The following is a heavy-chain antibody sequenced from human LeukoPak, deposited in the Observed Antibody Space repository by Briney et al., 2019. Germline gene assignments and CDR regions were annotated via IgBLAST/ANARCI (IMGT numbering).Heavy chain of an antibody. Sequence: GGSLRLSCAASGFTFSDYDMHWVRQATGKGLEWVSAIGTAVDTYYTGSVKGRYTISREHAKNSLYLQMNSLRAGDTAVYYCARVAKERVGGVYYFDYWGQGTLVTVSS. CDR2: IGTAVDT. CDR1: GFTFSDYD. J-gene: IGHJ4*02. V-gene: IGHV3-13*01. CDR3: ARVAKERVGGVYYFDY. D-gene: IGHD1-1*01.